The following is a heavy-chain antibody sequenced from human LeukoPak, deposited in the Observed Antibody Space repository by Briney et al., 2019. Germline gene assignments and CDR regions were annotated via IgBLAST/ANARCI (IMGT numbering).Heavy chain of an antibody. Sequence: SETLSLTCAVSGGSISSGNWWSWVRQPPGTGLEWIGEIYHSGSTNYNPSLKSRVTISADKNQFSLKLSSVTAADTAVYYCARYRGANGYYFDYWGQGTLVTVSS. CDR3: ARYRGANGYYFDY. CDR2: IYHSGST. J-gene: IGHJ4*02. D-gene: IGHD3-10*01. CDR1: GGSISSGNW. V-gene: IGHV4-4*02.